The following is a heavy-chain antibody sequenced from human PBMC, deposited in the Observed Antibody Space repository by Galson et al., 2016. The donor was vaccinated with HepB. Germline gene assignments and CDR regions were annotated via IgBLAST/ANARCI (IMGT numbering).Heavy chain of an antibody. D-gene: IGHD3-9*01. CDR2: TSFDGRDK. CDR3: VRDGPRGDPYFDWFYGMDV. V-gene: IGHV3-30*04. CDR1: GFIFSTYP. J-gene: IGHJ6*02. Sequence: SLRLSCAPSGFIFSTYPMHWVRQAPGKGLEWVAGTSFDGRDKYYADSVKDRFTISRDNFRNRLYLEMNGLRDDDTAVYYCVRDGPRGDPYFDWFYGMDVWGQGTLVTVSS.